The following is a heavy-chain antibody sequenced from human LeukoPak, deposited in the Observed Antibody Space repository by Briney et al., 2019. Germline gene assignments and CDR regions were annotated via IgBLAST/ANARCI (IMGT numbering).Heavy chain of an antibody. J-gene: IGHJ3*02. D-gene: IGHD2-15*01. CDR3: AKDIVVVVAATGGAFDI. CDR2: ISGSGGST. V-gene: IGHV3-23*01. Sequence: GGSLXLSCAASGFTFSSYAMSWVRQAPGKGLEGVSAISGSGGSTYYAESVKGRVTISRDNSKNTVYMQMNRLRDEDTAVYYCAKDIVVVVAATGGAFDIWGQGTMVTVSS. CDR1: GFTFSSYA.